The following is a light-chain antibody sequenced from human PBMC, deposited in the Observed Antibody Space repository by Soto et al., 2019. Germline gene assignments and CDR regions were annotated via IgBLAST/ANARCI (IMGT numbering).Light chain of an antibody. CDR2: EGS. Sequence: QSALTQPASVSGSPGQSITTSCTGTSSDVGSYNLVSWHQQHPGKAPKLMIYEGSKRPSGVSNRFSGSKSGNTASLTISGLQAEDEADYYCCSYAGSSTPSYVFGTGTKVTVL. CDR3: CSYAGSSTPSYV. J-gene: IGLJ1*01. CDR1: SSDVGSYNL. V-gene: IGLV2-23*01.